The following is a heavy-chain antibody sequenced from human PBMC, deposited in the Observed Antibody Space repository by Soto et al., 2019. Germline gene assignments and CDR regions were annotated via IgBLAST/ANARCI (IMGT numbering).Heavy chain of an antibody. J-gene: IGHJ4*02. D-gene: IGHD5-18*01. CDR1: GGSISSGDYY. CDR2: IYYSGST. CDR3: ARAKQGYSYGYEYS. V-gene: IGHV4-30-4*01. Sequence: QVQLQESGPGLVKPSQTLSLTCTVSGGSISSGDYYWSWIRQPPGKGLEWIGYIYYSGSTYYNPSLQTRFTISVDTSKNQFSLKLSSVTAADTAVYYCARAKQGYSYGYEYSWGQGTLVTVSS.